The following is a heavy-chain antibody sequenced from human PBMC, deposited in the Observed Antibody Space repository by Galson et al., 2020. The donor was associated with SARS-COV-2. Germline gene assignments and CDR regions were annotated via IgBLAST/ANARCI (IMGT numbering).Heavy chain of an antibody. V-gene: IGHV4-34*01. CDR2: INDSGST. J-gene: IGHJ6*03. CDR3: TRVGWQRLPPFYFYYYMDV. D-gene: IGHD5-12*01. Sequence: SQTLSLTCAVYGGSFSSHYWSWVRQPPGKGLEWIGEINDSGSTNYNPSLKTRLTISVDTSKNQFSLKVTSVTAADTAVYYCTRVGWQRLPPFYFYYYMDVWGEGTTVTVS. CDR1: GGSFSSHY.